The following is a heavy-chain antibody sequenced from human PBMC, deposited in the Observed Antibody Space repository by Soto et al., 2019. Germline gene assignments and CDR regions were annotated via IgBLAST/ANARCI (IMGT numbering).Heavy chain of an antibody. V-gene: IGHV4-39*01. CDR3: ARRGYCSGGSCYPTPFDY. Sequence: QLQLQESGPGLVKPSETLSLTCTVSGGSISSSSYYWGWIRQPPGKGLEWIGSIYYSGSTYYNPSLKSRVPISVDTSKNQFSLKLSSVTAADTAVYYCARRGYCSGGSCYPTPFDYWGQGTLVNVSS. CDR2: IYYSGST. D-gene: IGHD2-15*01. CDR1: GGSISSSSYY. J-gene: IGHJ4*02.